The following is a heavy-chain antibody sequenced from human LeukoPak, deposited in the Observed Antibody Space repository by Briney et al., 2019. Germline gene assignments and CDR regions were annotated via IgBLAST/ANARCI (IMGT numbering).Heavy chain of an antibody. V-gene: IGHV1-18*01. CDR3: ARDLIAFGPGYYDSSGYYDAFDI. CDR1: GYTFTSYG. CDR2: ISAYNGNT. Sequence: GASVKVSCKASGYTFTSYGISWVRQAPGQGLEWMGWISAYNGNTNYAQKLQGRVTMTPDADTSKAYMELRSLRSDDTAVYYCARDLIAFGPGYYDSSGYYDAFDIWSQGTMVTVSS. D-gene: IGHD3-22*01. J-gene: IGHJ3*02.